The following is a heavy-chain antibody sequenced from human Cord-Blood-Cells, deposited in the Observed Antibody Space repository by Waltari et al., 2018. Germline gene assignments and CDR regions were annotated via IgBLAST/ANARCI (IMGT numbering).Heavy chain of an antibody. CDR2: ISHSGST. Sequence: QVQLQQWGAGLLKPSETLSLTCAVYGGSFSGYYWSWIRQPPGKGLEWIGEISHSGSTNSTPSLKSRVTISVDTSKNQFSLKLSSVTAADTAVYYCARVDCSSTSCYKNWFDPWGQGTLVTVSS. D-gene: IGHD2-2*02. V-gene: IGHV4-34*01. CDR3: ARVDCSSTSCYKNWFDP. J-gene: IGHJ5*02. CDR1: GGSFSGYY.